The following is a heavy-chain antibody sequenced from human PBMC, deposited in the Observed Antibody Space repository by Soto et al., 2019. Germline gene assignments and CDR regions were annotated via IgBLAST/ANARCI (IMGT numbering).Heavy chain of an antibody. D-gene: IGHD3-16*01. CDR2: IYDSGST. Sequence: SETLSLTCTVSGGSISSHHWSWIRQPPGKGLEWIGYIYDSGSTNYNPSLKSRLTISIDTSKNQFSLKLSSVIAEETAGYYGATGDFDYWGQGTLVTVYS. CDR3: ATGDFDY. J-gene: IGHJ4*02. V-gene: IGHV4-59*11. CDR1: GGSISSHH.